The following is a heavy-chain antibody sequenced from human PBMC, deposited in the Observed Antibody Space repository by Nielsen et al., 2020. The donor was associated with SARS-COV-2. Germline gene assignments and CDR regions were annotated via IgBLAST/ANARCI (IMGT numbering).Heavy chain of an antibody. J-gene: IGHJ6*02. CDR2: IWYDGSNK. D-gene: IGHD3-3*01. Sequence: VRQAPGKGLEWVAVIWYDGSNKYYADSVKGRFTISRDNSKNTLYLQMNSLRSEDTAVYYCAGSRYEVTIFGMVYYGMDVWGQGTTVTVSS. V-gene: IGHV3-33*01. CDR3: AGSRYEVTIFGMVYYGMDV.